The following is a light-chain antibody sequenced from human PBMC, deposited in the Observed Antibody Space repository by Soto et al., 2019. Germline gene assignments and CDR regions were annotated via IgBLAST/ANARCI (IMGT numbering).Light chain of an antibody. J-gene: IGKJ1*01. V-gene: IGKV1-5*03. CDR2: KAS. CDR3: QQYNSWT. CDR1: QSVSTW. Sequence: DIQMTQSPSTLSASVGDRVTITCRASQSVSTWLAWYQQKPGKAPKLLIYKASNLESGVPSRFTGSGSGTEFTLTISSLRPDDFATYYCQQYNSWTFGQGTKVDIK.